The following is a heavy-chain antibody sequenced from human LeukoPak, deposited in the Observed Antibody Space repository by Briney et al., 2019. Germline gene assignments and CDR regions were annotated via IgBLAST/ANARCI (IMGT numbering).Heavy chain of an antibody. D-gene: IGHD6-19*01. J-gene: IGHJ6*02. CDR1: GYTFTSYG. V-gene: IGHV1-18*01. CDR2: ISAYNGNT. Sequence: ASVKVSCKASGYTFTSYGISWVRQAPGQGLEWMGWISAYNGNTNYAQKLQGRVTMTTDTSTSTAYMELRSLRSDDTAVYYCARDRPYSSVWYGAYGMGVWGQGTTVTVSS. CDR3: ARDRPYSSVWYGAYGMGV.